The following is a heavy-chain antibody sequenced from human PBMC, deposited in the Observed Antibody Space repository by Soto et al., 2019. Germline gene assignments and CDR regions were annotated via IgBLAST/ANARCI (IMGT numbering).Heavy chain of an antibody. CDR2: ISWESGSI. CDR1: GFNFDDYA. Sequence: GGSLRLSCAASGFNFDDYAMHWVRQIPGKGLEWVSGISWESGSIGYADSVKGRFSISRDNAKNSLYLQMNSLRAEDTAFYYCAKDHPHSSGYPSYFDYWGQGTLVTVSS. J-gene: IGHJ4*02. V-gene: IGHV3-9*01. CDR3: AKDHPHSSGYPSYFDY. D-gene: IGHD3-22*01.